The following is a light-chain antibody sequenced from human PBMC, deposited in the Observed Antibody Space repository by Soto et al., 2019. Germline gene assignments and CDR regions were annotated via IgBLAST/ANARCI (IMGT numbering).Light chain of an antibody. CDR3: CSYAGSSTFYV. Sequence: QSVLTQPASASGSPGQSITISCTGTSSDVGSYNLVSWYQQHPGKAPKLMIYQVSKRPSGVSNRFSGSKSGNTASLTISGLQAEDEADYYCCSYAGSSTFYVFGTRTKLTVL. CDR2: QVS. J-gene: IGLJ1*01. CDR1: SSDVGSYNL. V-gene: IGLV2-23*02.